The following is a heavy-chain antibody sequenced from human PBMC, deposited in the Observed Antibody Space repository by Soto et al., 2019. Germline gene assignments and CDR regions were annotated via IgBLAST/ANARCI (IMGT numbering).Heavy chain of an antibody. Sequence: GGSLRLSCAASGFTFSSYAMSWVRQAPGKGLEWVSAFSGSGGSTYYADSVKGRFTISRDNSKNTLYLQMNSLRAEDTAVYYCAKLPLGAVAGTGDPYYYYYGMDVWGQGTTVTVSS. CDR1: GFTFSSYA. CDR2: FSGSGGST. D-gene: IGHD6-19*01. J-gene: IGHJ6*02. CDR3: AKLPLGAVAGTGDPYYYYYGMDV. V-gene: IGHV3-23*01.